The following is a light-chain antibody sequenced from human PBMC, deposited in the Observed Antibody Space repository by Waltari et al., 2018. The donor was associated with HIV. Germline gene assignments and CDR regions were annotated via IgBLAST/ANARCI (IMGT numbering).Light chain of an antibody. CDR1: NSDIGGYNL. CDR2: EVT. CDR3: SSYTSATTIL. Sequence: QSALTQPASVSGSPGPSLTISCTGTNSDIGGYNLFSWYQQHPGKAPKLLIFEVTHRPSGISSRFSGSKSGNTAAMTISGLQVEDEADYYCSSYTSATTILFGGGTKVTVL. J-gene: IGLJ2*01. V-gene: IGLV2-14*01.